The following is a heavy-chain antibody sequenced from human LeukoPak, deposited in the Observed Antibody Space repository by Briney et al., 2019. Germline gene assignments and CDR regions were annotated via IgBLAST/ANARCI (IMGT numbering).Heavy chain of an antibody. D-gene: IGHD2-15*01. CDR3: ARDQTPFY. V-gene: IGHV3-7*01. Sequence: GGSLRLSCAASGFTFSDYTMTWVRQAPGKGLEWVATIKDDGSEDYYLDSVKGRFTISRDNAKSSMWLQMSSLRAEDTAVYYCARDQTPFYWGQGSLVTVSS. J-gene: IGHJ4*02. CDR1: GFTFSDYT. CDR2: IKDDGSED.